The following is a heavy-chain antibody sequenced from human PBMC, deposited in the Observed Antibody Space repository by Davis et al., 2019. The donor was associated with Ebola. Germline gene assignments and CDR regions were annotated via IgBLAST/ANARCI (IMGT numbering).Heavy chain of an antibody. CDR3: AKDKAYSSSWRYYYYYMDV. CDR2: IRYDGSNK. V-gene: IGHV3-30*02. CDR1: GFTFSSYG. D-gene: IGHD6-13*01. J-gene: IGHJ6*03. Sequence: GESLKISCAASGFTFSSYGMHWVRQAPGKGLEGVEFIRYDGSNKYYADSVKGRFTISRDNSKNTLYLQMNSLRAEDTAVYYCAKDKAYSSSWRYYYYYMDVWGKGTTVTVSS.